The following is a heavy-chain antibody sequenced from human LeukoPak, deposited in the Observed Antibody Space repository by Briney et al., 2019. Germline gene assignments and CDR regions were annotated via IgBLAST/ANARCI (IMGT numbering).Heavy chain of an antibody. Sequence: PSETLSLTCTVSGGSISSYYWSWIRQPPGKGLEWIGYIYYSGSTNYNPSLKSRVTISVDTSKNQFSLKLSSVTAADTAVYYCAREGEMATILGWAFDIWGQGTMVTVSS. CDR1: GGSISSYY. J-gene: IGHJ3*02. CDR3: AREGEMATILGWAFDI. D-gene: IGHD5-24*01. V-gene: IGHV4-59*01. CDR2: IYYSGST.